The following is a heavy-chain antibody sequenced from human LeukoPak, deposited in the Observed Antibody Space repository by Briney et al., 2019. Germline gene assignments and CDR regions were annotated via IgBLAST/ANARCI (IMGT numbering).Heavy chain of an antibody. CDR1: GASLSTYY. V-gene: IGHV4-59*01. D-gene: IGHD4-17*01. J-gene: IGHJ4*02. Sequence: SETLSLTCIVSGASLSTYYGTWIRQAPGKGLEWIGYIFYSGGTNYNPSLKSRVTISVDSSTNHFSLRLTSVTAADTAIYYCAAMTTVTMYSYFFDSRGQGTLLTVSS. CDR3: AAMTTVTMYSYFFDS. CDR2: IFYSGGT.